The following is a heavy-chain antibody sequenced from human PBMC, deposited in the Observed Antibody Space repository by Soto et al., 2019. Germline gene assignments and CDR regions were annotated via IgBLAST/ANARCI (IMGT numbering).Heavy chain of an antibody. Sequence: ASVKVSCKASGYIFINYGITWVRQAPGQGLEWMGWISGYNGNTKYADKLQGRVTMTTDTSTTTAYMELRSLRSDDTAVYYCARDEVPAANWLDRWGQGTLVTVS. CDR2: ISGYNGNT. CDR3: ARDEVPAANWLDR. J-gene: IGHJ5*02. V-gene: IGHV1-18*01. D-gene: IGHD2-2*01. CDR1: GYIFINYG.